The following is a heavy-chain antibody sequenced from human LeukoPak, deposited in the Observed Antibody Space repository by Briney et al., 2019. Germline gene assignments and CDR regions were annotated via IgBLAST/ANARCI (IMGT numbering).Heavy chain of an antibody. D-gene: IGHD3-10*01. V-gene: IGHV4-39*01. CDR1: GDSISSSRYY. Sequence: SETLSLTCTVSGDSISSSRYYWGWIRQPPGKGLEWIGSVSYSGSPYYNPSLKSRVTTSVDTSKNQFSLRLSSVSATDTAMYYCARHGWDYPSGTYYAFDPWGQGTLVTVSS. CDR2: VSYSGSP. J-gene: IGHJ5*02. CDR3: ARHGWDYPSGTYYAFDP.